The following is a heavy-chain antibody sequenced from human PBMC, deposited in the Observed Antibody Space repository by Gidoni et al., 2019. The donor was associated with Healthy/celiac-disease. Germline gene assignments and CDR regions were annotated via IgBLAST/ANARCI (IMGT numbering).Heavy chain of an antibody. D-gene: IGHD3-22*01. CDR2: IYYSGST. J-gene: IGHJ4*02. Sequence: QLQRQESGPGLVKPSETLSLTCTVSGGSISSSSYHWGWIRQPPRKGLEWIGSIYYSGSTYYNPSIKSRVTISVDTSKKQFSLKLSCVTAADTAVYYCARRTSDSSGYYPYHFDHWGQGTLVTVSS. V-gene: IGHV4-39*01. CDR3: ARRTSDSSGYYPYHFDH. CDR1: GGSISSSSYH.